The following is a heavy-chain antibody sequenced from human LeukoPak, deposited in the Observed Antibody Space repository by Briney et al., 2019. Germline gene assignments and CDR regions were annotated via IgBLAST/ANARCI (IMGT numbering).Heavy chain of an antibody. CDR1: GGTFDNYA. CDR2: IIPIFGET. Sequence: SVKVSCKASGGTFDNYAISWVRQAPGQGLEWMGGIIPIFGETNYAQRFQGRVTITADESTGTAYMELSSLRSEDTAVYYCAKSYYDSLDYYYGGGVFDIWGQGTMVTVSS. V-gene: IGHV1-69*13. D-gene: IGHD3-22*01. J-gene: IGHJ3*02. CDR3: AKSYYDSLDYYYGGGVFDI.